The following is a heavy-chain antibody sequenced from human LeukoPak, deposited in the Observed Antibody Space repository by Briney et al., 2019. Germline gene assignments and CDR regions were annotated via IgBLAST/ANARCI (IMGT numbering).Heavy chain of an antibody. J-gene: IGHJ5*02. V-gene: IGHV1-46*01. Sequence: ASVKVSCKASGYTFTSYYMHWVRQAPGQGLEWMGIINPSGGSTSYAQKFQGRVTMTRDMSTSTVYMELSSLRSEDTAVYYCARGGPITMVANWFDPWGQGTLVTVSS. D-gene: IGHD3-10*01. CDR3: ARGGPITMVANWFDP. CDR1: GYTFTSYY. CDR2: INPSGGST.